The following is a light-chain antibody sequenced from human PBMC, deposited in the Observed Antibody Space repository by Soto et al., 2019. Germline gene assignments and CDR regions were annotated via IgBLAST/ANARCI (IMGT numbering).Light chain of an antibody. V-gene: IGKV3-20*01. CDR2: AAS. CDR1: QRISSTF. J-gene: IGKJ1*01. CDR3: QQYTSSPRA. Sequence: EIVLTQSPGTLSLSPGDSATLSCRASQRISSTFVAWYQQKPGQAPRLLIYAASSRATGIPDRFSGSGSGTEYTLTISRLDPEDFALYYCQQYTSSPRAFGQGTKVDIK.